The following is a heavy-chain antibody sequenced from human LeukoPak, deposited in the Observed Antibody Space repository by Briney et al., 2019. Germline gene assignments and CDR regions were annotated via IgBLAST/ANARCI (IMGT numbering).Heavy chain of an antibody. D-gene: IGHD2-21*01. CDR3: ARHRGDRLLLDAFDI. CDR2: IYYSGST. CDR1: GGSISSYY. Sequence: SETLSLTCTVSGGSISSYYWSWIRQPPGKGLEWIGYIYYSGSTNYNPSLKSRVTISVDTSKNQFSLKLSSVTAADTAVYYCARHRGDRLLLDAFDIWGQGTMVTVSS. V-gene: IGHV4-59*08. J-gene: IGHJ3*02.